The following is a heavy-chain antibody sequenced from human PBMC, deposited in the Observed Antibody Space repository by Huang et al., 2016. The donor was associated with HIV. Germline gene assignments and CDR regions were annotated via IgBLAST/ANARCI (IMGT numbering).Heavy chain of an antibody. V-gene: IGHV4-39*01. CDR1: GGSIRSDNYY. CDR2: SYYSGST. Sequence: QLQLQESGPGLVKPSETLSLTCTVSGGSIRSDNYYWGWIRQPPGKGLEWIGSSYYSGSTYYNPALKSRGTITVDTSKNQFSLKMRSVTAADTAVYYCARLPGSITMIRGVITDPYWGQGTLVTVSS. CDR3: ARLPGSITMIRGVITDPY. J-gene: IGHJ4*02. D-gene: IGHD3-10*01.